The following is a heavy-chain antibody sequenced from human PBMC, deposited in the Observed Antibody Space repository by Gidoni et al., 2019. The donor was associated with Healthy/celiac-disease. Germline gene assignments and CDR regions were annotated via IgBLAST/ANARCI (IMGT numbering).Heavy chain of an antibody. CDR1: AGTISTGSYD. D-gene: IGHD3-22*01. Sequence: QLQLQESVPGLVKPSQTLSLTCPVSAGTISTGSYDWSWIRQPAGKGLEWIGRIYTSGSTNYNPSLKSRVTISVDTSKNQFSLKLSSVTAADTAVYYCARGSYDSSGYYFDYWGQGTLVTVSS. CDR3: ARGSYDSSGYYFDY. CDR2: IYTSGST. V-gene: IGHV4-61*02. J-gene: IGHJ4*02.